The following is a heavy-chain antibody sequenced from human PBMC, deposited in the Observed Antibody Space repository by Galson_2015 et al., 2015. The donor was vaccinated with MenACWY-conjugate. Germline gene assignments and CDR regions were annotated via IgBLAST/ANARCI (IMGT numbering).Heavy chain of an antibody. CDR1: GFTFTDAW. CDR3: ATLAYGYNPH. CDR2: IKPKTDGGTA. J-gene: IGHJ4*02. V-gene: IGHV3-15*01. Sequence: SLRLSCAASGFTFTDAWMTWVRQAPGKGLEWVGRIKPKTDGGTADYGAPVKGRFTISRDDSEKTLFLQMDSLRNEDSAVYYCATLAYGYNPHWGQGTLVTVSS. D-gene: IGHD1-14*01.